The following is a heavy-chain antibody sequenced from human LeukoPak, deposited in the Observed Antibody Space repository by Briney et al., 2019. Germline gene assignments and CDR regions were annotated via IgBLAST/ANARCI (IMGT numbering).Heavy chain of an antibody. J-gene: IGHJ4*02. V-gene: IGHV3-23*01. D-gene: IGHD2-21*02. Sequence: GGSLRLSCAASGFTFSNYGMSWVRQAPGKGQEWVSRISGSGGSTYYADSVKGRFTISRDNSKNTLYLQMNSLRAEDTAVYYCAKEPLYCGGDCYEPLDYWGQGTLVPVSS. CDR1: GFTFSNYG. CDR3: AKEPLYCGGDCYEPLDY. CDR2: ISGSGGST.